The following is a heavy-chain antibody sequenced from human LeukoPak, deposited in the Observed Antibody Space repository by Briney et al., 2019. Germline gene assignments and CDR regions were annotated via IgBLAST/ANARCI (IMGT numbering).Heavy chain of an antibody. CDR3: ARDPDGSGPDFDC. J-gene: IGHJ4*02. CDR1: GFTFSTYA. Sequence: GGSLRLSCAASGFTFSTYAMNWVRQPPGKGLEWVSGLSGSGTYTYYAASVKGRFTISRDNSKNTLYLQMNSLSAEDTAIYYCARDPDGSGPDFDCWGQGTLVIVSS. D-gene: IGHD3-10*01. V-gene: IGHV3-23*01. CDR2: LSGSGTYT.